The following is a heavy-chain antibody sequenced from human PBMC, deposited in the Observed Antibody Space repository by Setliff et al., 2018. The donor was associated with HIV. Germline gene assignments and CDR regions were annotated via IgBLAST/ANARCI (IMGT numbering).Heavy chain of an antibody. J-gene: IGHJ3*02. CDR2: IIPIFGTA. Sequence: VASVKVSCKASGYTFTGYYMHWVRQAPGQGLEWMGGIIPIFGTANYAQKFQGRVTITTDESTSTAYMELSSLRSEDTAVYYCARGHSHGYGYSGSYGPFDIWGQGTMVTVSS. V-gene: IGHV1-69*05. CDR3: ARGHSHGYGYSGSYGPFDI. CDR1: GYTFTGYY. D-gene: IGHD1-26*01.